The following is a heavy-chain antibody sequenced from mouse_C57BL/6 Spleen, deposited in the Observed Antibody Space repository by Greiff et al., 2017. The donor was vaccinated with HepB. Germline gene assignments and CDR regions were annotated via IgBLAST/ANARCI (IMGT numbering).Heavy chain of an antibody. CDR3: AGRDCYSNYEGFAY. Sequence: VQLQQSGAELVKPGASVKLSCKASGYTFTSYWMHWVKQRPGQGLEWIGMIHPNGGSTNYNEKFKSKATLTVDKSSSTAYMQLSSLTSEDSAVYYCAGRDCYSNYEGFAYWGQGTLVTVSA. CDR1: GYTFTSYW. CDR2: IHPNGGST. V-gene: IGHV1-64*01. J-gene: IGHJ3*01. D-gene: IGHD2-5*01.